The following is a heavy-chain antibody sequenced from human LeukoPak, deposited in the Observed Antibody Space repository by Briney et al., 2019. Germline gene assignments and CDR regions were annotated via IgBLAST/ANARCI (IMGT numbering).Heavy chain of an antibody. J-gene: IGHJ5*02. Sequence: SQTLSLTCAISGDSVSSNSAAWNWIRQSPSRGLEWLGRTYYRSKWYNDYAVSVKSRITINPDTSKNQFSLQLNSVTPKDTAVYYCARVNSMVRGVIPYNWFDPWGQGTLVTVSS. CDR3: ARVNSMVRGVIPYNWFDP. CDR2: TYYRSKWYN. CDR1: GDSVSSNSAA. V-gene: IGHV6-1*01. D-gene: IGHD3-10*01.